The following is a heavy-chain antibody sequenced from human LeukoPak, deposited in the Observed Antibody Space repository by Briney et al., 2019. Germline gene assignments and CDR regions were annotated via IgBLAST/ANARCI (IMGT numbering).Heavy chain of an antibody. V-gene: IGHV4-59*01. CDR1: GGSFSGYY. CDR2: IYYSGST. Sequence: SETLSLTCAVYGGSFSGYYWSWIRQPPGKGLEWIGYIYYSGSTNYNPSLKSRVTISVDTSKNQFSLRLSSVTAADTAVYYCARYDYGDYVFDYWGQRTLDTVSS. J-gene: IGHJ4*02. CDR3: ARYDYGDYVFDY. D-gene: IGHD4-17*01.